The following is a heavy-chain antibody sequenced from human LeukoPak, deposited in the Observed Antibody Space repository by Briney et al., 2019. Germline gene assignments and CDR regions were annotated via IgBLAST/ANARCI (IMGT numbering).Heavy chain of an antibody. J-gene: IGHJ4*02. CDR2: IYYSGST. Sequence: SETLSLTCTVSGGSVSSGSYYWSWIRQPPGKGLEWIGYIYYSGSTNYNPSLKSRVTISVDTSKNQFSLKLSSVTAADTAVYYCARGQVPLDYWGQGTPVTVSS. CDR3: ARGQVPLDY. CDR1: GGSVSSGSYY. V-gene: IGHV4-61*01.